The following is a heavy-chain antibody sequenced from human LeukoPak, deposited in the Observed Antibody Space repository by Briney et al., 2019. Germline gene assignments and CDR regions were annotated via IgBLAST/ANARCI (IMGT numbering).Heavy chain of an antibody. D-gene: IGHD6-13*01. Sequence: ASVKVSCKASGYTFTSYAMHWVRQAPGQRLEWMGWINAGNGNTKYSQEFQGRVTITRDTSASTAYMELSSPRSEDMAVYYCARGSSSWPRNWFDPWGQGTLVTVSS. V-gene: IGHV1-3*03. J-gene: IGHJ5*02. CDR1: GYTFTSYA. CDR3: ARGSSSWPRNWFDP. CDR2: INAGNGNT.